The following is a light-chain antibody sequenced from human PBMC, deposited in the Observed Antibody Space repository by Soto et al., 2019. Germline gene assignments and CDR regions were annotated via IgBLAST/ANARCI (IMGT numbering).Light chain of an antibody. V-gene: IGKV1-33*01. CDR3: QHYDDLWT. J-gene: IGKJ1*01. Sequence: DIQMTQSPSFLSASVGDRVTITCQASHDITNYLNWYQQKSGKAPKLLIYDASNLETGVPSRFSGSGSGTHFTFTITRLQPEDFATYYCQHYDDLWTFGQGTKVEIK. CDR2: DAS. CDR1: HDITNY.